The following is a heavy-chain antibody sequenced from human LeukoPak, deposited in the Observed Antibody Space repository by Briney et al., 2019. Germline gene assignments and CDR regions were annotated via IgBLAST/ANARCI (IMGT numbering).Heavy chain of an antibody. V-gene: IGHV1-18*04. CDR2: ISGYNGKT. CDR1: GYTFTSYY. Sequence: ASVKVSCKASGYTFTSYYMHWVRQAPGQGLEWMGWISGYNGKTNYAQKVQGRVTMTTDTSTSTAFMEVRSLRSDDTAVYYCARAGWGIDYWGQGTLVAVSS. J-gene: IGHJ4*02. D-gene: IGHD3-16*01. CDR3: ARAGWGIDY.